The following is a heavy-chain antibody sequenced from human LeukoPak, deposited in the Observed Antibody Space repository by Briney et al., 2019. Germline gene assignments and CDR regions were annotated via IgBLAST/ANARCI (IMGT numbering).Heavy chain of an antibody. D-gene: IGHD5-18*01. CDR2: IYTSGST. Sequence: PSETLSLTCTVSGGSIGSGSYYWSWTRQPAGKGLEWIGRIYTSGSTNYNPSLKSRVTISVDTSKNQFSLKLSSVTAADTAVYYCARDGYSYGFDYWGQGTLVTVSS. J-gene: IGHJ4*02. CDR3: ARDGYSYGFDY. V-gene: IGHV4-61*02. CDR1: GGSIGSGSYY.